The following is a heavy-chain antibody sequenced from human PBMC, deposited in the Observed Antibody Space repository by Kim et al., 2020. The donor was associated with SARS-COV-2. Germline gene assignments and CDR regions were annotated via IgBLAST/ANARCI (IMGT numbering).Heavy chain of an antibody. CDR3: ARDLTEYSGPAAGYYYYYGMDV. CDR2: IYSGGST. D-gene: IGHD6-13*01. CDR1: GFTVSSNY. Sequence: GGSLRLSCAASGFTVSSNYMSWVRQAPGKGLEWVSVIYSGGSTYYADSVKGRFTISRDNSKNTLYLQMNSLRAEDTAVYYCARDLTEYSGPAAGYYYYYGMDVWGQGTTVTVSS. J-gene: IGHJ6*02. V-gene: IGHV3-53*01.